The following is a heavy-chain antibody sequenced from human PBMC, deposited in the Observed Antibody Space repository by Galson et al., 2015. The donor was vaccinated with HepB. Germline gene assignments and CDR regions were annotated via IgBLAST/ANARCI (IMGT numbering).Heavy chain of an antibody. CDR2: IKSKARSYAT. CDR3: SRQGDDGDYEVDY. D-gene: IGHD4-17*01. V-gene: IGHV3-73*01. CDR1: GFTFSGST. Sequence: SLRLSCAASGFTFSGSTMHWVRQAPGKGLEWVGRIKSKARSYATAYGASVEGRFTISRDDSKNTAYLQMNSLKTEDTAVYYCSRQGDDGDYEVDYWGQGTLVTVSS. J-gene: IGHJ4*02.